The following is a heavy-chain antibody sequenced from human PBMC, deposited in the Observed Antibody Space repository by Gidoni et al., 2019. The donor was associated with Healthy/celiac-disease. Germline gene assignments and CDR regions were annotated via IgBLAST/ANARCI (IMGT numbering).Heavy chain of an antibody. J-gene: IGHJ3*02. D-gene: IGHD4-17*01. CDR1: GFTFSDYY. CDR3: ARDRPDYGDAFDI. CDR2: ISSSSSYT. Sequence: QVQLVESGGGLVKPGGSLRLSCAASGFTFSDYYMSWIRQAPGKGLEGVSYISSSSSYTNYADSVKGRFTISRDNAKNSLYLQMNSLRAEDTAVYYCARDRPDYGDAFDIWGQGTMVTVSS. V-gene: IGHV3-11*05.